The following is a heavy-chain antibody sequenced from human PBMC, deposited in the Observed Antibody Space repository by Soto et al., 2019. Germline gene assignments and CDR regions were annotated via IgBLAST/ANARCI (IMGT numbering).Heavy chain of an antibody. CDR2: SYYTGSS. V-gene: IGHV4-31*03. D-gene: IGHD1-26*01. CDR1: GGSISSGGYY. J-gene: IGHJ5*02. Sequence: LSLTCTVSGGSISSGGYYWSWIRQHPGKGLEWVGYSYYTGSSYYNPSLKSRVTISVDASKNQLSLRLASVTAADTAVYYCARAPRERENWFDPWGQGTLVTVSS. CDR3: ARAPRERENWFDP.